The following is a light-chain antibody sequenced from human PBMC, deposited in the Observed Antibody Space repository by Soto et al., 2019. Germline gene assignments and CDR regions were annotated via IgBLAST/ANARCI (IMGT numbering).Light chain of an antibody. Sequence: QSVSESPGKTVTISCTGSSGSIASNYVQWYQQRPGSAPTTVIYEDNQRPSGVPDRFSGSIDSSSNSASLTISGLKTEDEADYYCQSYDSSNLWVFGGGTKVTVL. J-gene: IGLJ3*02. CDR3: QSYDSSNLWV. CDR1: SGSIASNY. CDR2: EDN. V-gene: IGLV6-57*02.